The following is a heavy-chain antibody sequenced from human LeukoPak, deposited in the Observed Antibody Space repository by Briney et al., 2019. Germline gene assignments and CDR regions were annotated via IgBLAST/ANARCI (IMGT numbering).Heavy chain of an antibody. V-gene: IGHV3-23*01. CDR3: AQLRGVYYYGSGSYRGPSSRRHQAETSFDI. CDR1: GFTFSSYA. CDR2: ISGSGGST. Sequence: GGSLRLSCAASGFTFSSYAMSWVHQAPGKGLEWVSAISGSGGSTYYADSVKGRFTISRDNSKNPLYLQMNSQRAEDTAVYYCAQLRGVYYYGSGSYRGPSSRRHQAETSFDIWGQGTMVTVSS. J-gene: IGHJ3*02. D-gene: IGHD3-10*01.